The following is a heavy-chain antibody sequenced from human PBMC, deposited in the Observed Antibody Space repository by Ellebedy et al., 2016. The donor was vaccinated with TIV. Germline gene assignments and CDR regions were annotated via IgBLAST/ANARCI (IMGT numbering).Heavy chain of an antibody. V-gene: IGHV3-23*01. CDR2: ISGSGGST. Sequence: GGSLRLXCAASGFTFSSYAMSWVRPAPGKGLGWVSVISGSGGSTYYADSVKGRFTVSRDSSKNALYLQMNNLRAEDTAVYYCAKDIVVVVAAWVSYYFDYWGQGTLVTVSS. CDR3: AKDIVVVVAAWVSYYFDY. J-gene: IGHJ4*02. CDR1: GFTFSSYA. D-gene: IGHD2-15*01.